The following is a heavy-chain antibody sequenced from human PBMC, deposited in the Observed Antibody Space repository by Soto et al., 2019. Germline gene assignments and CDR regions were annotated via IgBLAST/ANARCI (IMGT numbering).Heavy chain of an antibody. J-gene: IGHJ5*02. CDR2: IWYDGSNK. V-gene: IGHV3-33*01. CDR3: ARDYLPLAAAGTCWFDP. CDR1: GFTFSSYG. D-gene: IGHD6-13*01. Sequence: GGSLRLSCAASGFTFSSYGMHWVRQAPGKGLEWVAVIWYDGSNKYYADSVKGRFTISRDNSKNTLYLQMNSLRAEDTAVYYCARDYLPLAAAGTCWFDPWGQGTLVTVSS.